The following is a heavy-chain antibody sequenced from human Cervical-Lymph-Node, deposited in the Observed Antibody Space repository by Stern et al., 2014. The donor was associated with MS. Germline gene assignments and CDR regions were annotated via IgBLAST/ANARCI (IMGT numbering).Heavy chain of an antibody. CDR1: GGTFNVYA. Sequence: VQLVQSGAEVKKPGSSVKVSCKASGGTFNVYAINWLRQAPGQGLEWMGGIIHIFGTANYAQKFQGRVTITADESTRTSSMQLSSLRYDDTAVYYCARDGRHTDNYGLDVWGQGTTVTVSS. J-gene: IGHJ6*02. D-gene: IGHD3-9*01. CDR2: IIHIFGTA. CDR3: ARDGRHTDNYGLDV. V-gene: IGHV1-69*01.